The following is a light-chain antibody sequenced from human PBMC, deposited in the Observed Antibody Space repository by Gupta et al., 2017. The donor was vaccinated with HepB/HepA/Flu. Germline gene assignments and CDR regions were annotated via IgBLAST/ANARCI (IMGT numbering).Light chain of an antibody. V-gene: IGKV3-15*01. Sequence: IVITPSPATLSVSPGERATLSCRASQSVSSNLAWYQQKPGQAPRLLIYGASTRATGIPARFSGSGSGTEFTLTISSLQSEDFAVYYCQQYNNWPPAFGQGTKVEIK. CDR1: QSVSSN. CDR3: QQYNNWPPA. CDR2: GAS. J-gene: IGKJ1*01.